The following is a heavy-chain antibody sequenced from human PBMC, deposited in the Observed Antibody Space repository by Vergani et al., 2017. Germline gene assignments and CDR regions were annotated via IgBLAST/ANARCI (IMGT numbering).Heavy chain of an antibody. CDR3: AREILRFLEWSPGVIYYYGMDV. J-gene: IGHJ6*02. CDR1: GGSISSYY. CDR2: IYYSGST. D-gene: IGHD3-3*01. V-gene: IGHV4-59*01. Sequence: QVQLQESGPGLVKPSETLSLTCTVSGGSISSYYWSWIRQPPGKGLEWIGYIYYSGSTNYNPSLKSRVTISVDTSKNQFSLKLSSVTAADTAVYYCAREILRFLEWSPGVIYYYGMDVWGQGTTVTVSS.